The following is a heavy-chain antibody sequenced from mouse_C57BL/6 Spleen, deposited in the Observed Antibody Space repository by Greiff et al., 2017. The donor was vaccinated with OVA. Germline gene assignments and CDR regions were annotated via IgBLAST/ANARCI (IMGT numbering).Heavy chain of an antibody. V-gene: IGHV1-26*01. CDR3: ATGTDAY. CDR2: INPNNGGT. Sequence: EVQLQQSGPELVKPGASVKISCKASGYTFTDYYMNWVKQSHGKSLEWIGDINPNNGGTSYNQKFKGKATLTVDKSSSTAYMELRSLTSEDSAVYYCATGTDAYWGQGTLVTVSA. D-gene: IGHD4-1*01. J-gene: IGHJ3*01. CDR1: GYTFTDYY.